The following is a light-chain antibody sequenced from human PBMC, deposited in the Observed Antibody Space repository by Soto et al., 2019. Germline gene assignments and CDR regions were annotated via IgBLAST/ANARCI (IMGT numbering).Light chain of an antibody. CDR2: DND. V-gene: IGLV1-51*01. CDR3: GTWDSSLSAGV. CDR1: SSNIGNNY. J-gene: IGLJ3*02. Sequence: QAVVTQPPSVSAAPGQKVTISCSGSSSNIGNNYVSWYQQLPRTAPKLLIYDNDKRPSGIPDRFSASKSGTSATLGITGLQTGDEADYYCGTWDSSLSAGVFGGGTKLTVL.